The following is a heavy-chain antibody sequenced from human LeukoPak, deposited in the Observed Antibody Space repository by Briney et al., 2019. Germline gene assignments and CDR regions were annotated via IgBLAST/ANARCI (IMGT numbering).Heavy chain of an antibody. CDR2: INTDSSDI. CDR1: GFTFSRYA. CDR3: ARDTFQPGLIGS. V-gene: IGHV3-21*05. J-gene: IGHJ4*02. Sequence: GGSLRLSCAASGFTFSRYAMNWVRQAPGKGLQWVSYINTDSSDIHYADSVKGRFTISRDNTRNTLYLQLSSLRAEDSAVYYCARDTFQPGLIGSWGQGTLVTVSS. D-gene: IGHD2-2*01.